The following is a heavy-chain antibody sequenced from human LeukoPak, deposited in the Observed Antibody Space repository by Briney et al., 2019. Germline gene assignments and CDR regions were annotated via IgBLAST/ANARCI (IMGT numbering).Heavy chain of an antibody. V-gene: IGHV3-11*01. Sequence: GGSLRLSCAASGFTFSDYYMTWIRQAPGKGLEWVSYISSSGSSIYYADSVKGRFTISRDNAKNSLYLQMNSLRAEDTAVYYCARGRCSSTSCYGHNWFDPWGQGTLVTLSS. J-gene: IGHJ5*02. CDR3: ARGRCSSTSCYGHNWFDP. CDR2: ISSSGSSI. D-gene: IGHD2-2*01. CDR1: GFTFSDYY.